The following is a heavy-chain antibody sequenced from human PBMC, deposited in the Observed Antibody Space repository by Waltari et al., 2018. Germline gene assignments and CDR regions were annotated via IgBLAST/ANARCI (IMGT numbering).Heavy chain of an antibody. CDR3: ARDGHSYFYGSWSDY. D-gene: IGHD3-10*01. CDR2: SSFYGNNI. Sequence: QVQLVESGGGVVQPGKSLTLSCEVSGISVSSYAMHWVRQAPGKGLGWVAVSSFYGNNIYFADSVKGRFTINRDNSKNTLSLQMNSLTPEDTAIYYCARDGHSYFYGSWSDYWGQGTLVTVSS. J-gene: IGHJ4*02. CDR1: GISVSSYA. V-gene: IGHV3-30*01.